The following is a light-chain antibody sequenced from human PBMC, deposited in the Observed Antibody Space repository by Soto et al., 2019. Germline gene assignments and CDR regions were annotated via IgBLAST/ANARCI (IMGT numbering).Light chain of an antibody. CDR2: HTS. Sequence: DLQMTQSPSTLSASVGDRVSITCRASQSISRQLAWYQQKPGKAPNLLIYHTSNLETGVPSRFTGSGSGTEFTLTIISLQPDDLATYYCLRYQSYLTFGQGTKVEVK. J-gene: IGKJ1*01. V-gene: IGKV1-5*03. CDR3: LRYQSYLT. CDR1: QSISRQ.